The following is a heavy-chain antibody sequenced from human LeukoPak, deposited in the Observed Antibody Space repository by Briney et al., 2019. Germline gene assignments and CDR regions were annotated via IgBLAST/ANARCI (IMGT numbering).Heavy chain of an antibody. J-gene: IGHJ4*02. CDR3: ARVLGYDSRGYYRGYFDY. CDR2: IYSAGTT. Sequence: GGSLRLSCAVSGFTVSNNYMSWVRQAPGKGLEWVSVIYSAGTTYYADSVKGRLTISRQNPENTLFLQMNSLRAEDTAVYYCARVLGYDSRGYYRGYFDYWGQGTLVTVSS. V-gene: IGHV3-53*04. CDR1: GFTVSNNY. D-gene: IGHD3-22*01.